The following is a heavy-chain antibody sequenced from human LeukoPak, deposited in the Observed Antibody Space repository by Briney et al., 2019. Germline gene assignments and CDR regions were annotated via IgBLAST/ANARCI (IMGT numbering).Heavy chain of an antibody. J-gene: IGHJ4*02. CDR2: ISAYNGNT. CDR1: GYTFTNYG. Sequence: ASVKVSCKASGYTFTNYGITWVRQAPGQGLEWMGWISAYNGNTNYAQKLQDRVNMTTDTSTSTAYMELRSLRSDVTALYYCARGSGIYSYFDSWGQGTLVTVSS. D-gene: IGHD1-26*01. CDR3: ARGSGIYSYFDS. V-gene: IGHV1-18*01.